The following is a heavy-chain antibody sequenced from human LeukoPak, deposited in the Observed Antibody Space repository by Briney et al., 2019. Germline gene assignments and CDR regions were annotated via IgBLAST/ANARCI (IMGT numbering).Heavy chain of an antibody. V-gene: IGHV3-7*01. D-gene: IGHD6-19*01. CDR3: ARDRGSSGWYEFDS. Sequence: GGSLRLSCAASGFTSSSYWMSWVRQAPGKGLEWVANIKQDGSEKYYVDSVKGRFTISRDNAKNSLYLRMNSLRAEDTAVYYCARDRGSSGWYEFDSWGQGTLVTVSS. CDR1: GFTSSSYW. J-gene: IGHJ4*02. CDR2: IKQDGSEK.